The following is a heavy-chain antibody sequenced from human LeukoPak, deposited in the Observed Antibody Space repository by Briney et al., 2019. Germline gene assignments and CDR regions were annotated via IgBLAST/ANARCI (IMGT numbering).Heavy chain of an antibody. V-gene: IGHV4-38-2*02. CDR2: IYHSGST. CDR1: GYSISSGYY. J-gene: IGHJ4*02. CDR3: ARRRSLGYGSGSYNY. D-gene: IGHD3-10*01. Sequence: ASETLSLTCTVSGYSISSGYYWGWIRQPPGKGLEWIGSIYHSGSTYYNPSLKSRVTISVGTSKSQFSLKLSSVTAADTAVYYCARRRSLGYGSGSYNYWGQGTLVTVSS.